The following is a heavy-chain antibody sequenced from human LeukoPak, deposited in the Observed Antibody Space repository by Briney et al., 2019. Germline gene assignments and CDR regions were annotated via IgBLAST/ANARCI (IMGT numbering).Heavy chain of an antibody. Sequence: ASVKVSCKASGYTFTSYDINWVRQATGQGLEWMGWMNPNSGNTGYAQKFQGRVTMTRNTSISTAYMGLSSLRSEDTAVYYCARFRSRGKYYYYGMDVWGQGTTVTVSS. V-gene: IGHV1-8*01. CDR1: GYTFTSYD. CDR2: MNPNSGNT. D-gene: IGHD3-10*01. CDR3: ARFRSRGKYYYYGMDV. J-gene: IGHJ6*02.